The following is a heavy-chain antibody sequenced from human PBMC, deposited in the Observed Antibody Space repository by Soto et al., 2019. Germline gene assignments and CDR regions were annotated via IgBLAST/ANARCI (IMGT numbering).Heavy chain of an antibody. Sequence: ASVKVSCKASGYTFTSYAMHWVRQAPGQRLEWMGWINAGNGNTKYSQKFQGRVTITRDTSASTAYMELSSLRSEDTAVYYCARELAARPPRPFDYWGQGTLVTVSS. CDR3: ARELAARPPRPFDY. J-gene: IGHJ4*02. CDR2: INAGNGNT. CDR1: GYTFTSYA. V-gene: IGHV1-3*01. D-gene: IGHD6-6*01.